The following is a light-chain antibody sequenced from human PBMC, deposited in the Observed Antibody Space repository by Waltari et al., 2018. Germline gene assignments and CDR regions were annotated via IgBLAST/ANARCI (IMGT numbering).Light chain of an antibody. V-gene: IGKV4-1*01. CDR1: QSVLYSSNNKNY. CDR2: WAS. CDR3: QQYYSTPRT. Sequence: DIVMTQSPDSLAVSLGERATINCKSSQSVLYSSNNKNYLAWHQQKPGQPPKLLIYWASTRESGVPDRFRGSGSGTDFTLTISSLQAEDVAVYYCQQYYSTPRTFGQGTKVEIK. J-gene: IGKJ1*01.